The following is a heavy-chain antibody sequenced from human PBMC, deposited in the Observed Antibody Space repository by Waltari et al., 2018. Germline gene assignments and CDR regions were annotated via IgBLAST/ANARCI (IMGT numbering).Heavy chain of an antibody. Sequence: QLQLQESGPGLVKPSETLSLTCTVSGGSIRSSSYYWGWIRQPPGKGLEWIGSIYYSGSTYYNPSLKSRVTISVDTSKNQFSLKLSSVTAADTAVYYCARRYLKGSEDIWGQGTMVTVSS. D-gene: IGHD1-1*01. V-gene: IGHV4-39*01. CDR2: IYYSGST. CDR3: ARRYLKGSEDI. CDR1: GGSIRSSSYY. J-gene: IGHJ3*02.